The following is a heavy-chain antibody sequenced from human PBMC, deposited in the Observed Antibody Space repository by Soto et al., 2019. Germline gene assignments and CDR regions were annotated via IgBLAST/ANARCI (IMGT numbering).Heavy chain of an antibody. D-gene: IGHD1-26*01. Sequence: QVQLVQSGAEAKKPGASVKVSCKASGYTFTSYGISWVRQAPGQGLEWMGWISAYNGNPNYAQKLQGRVTMTTDKPTSTAYMELRSLRSDDTAVYYCASFGELPTQFDYWGQGTLVTVSS. CDR2: ISAYNGNP. V-gene: IGHV1-18*01. CDR3: ASFGELPTQFDY. J-gene: IGHJ4*02. CDR1: GYTFTSYG.